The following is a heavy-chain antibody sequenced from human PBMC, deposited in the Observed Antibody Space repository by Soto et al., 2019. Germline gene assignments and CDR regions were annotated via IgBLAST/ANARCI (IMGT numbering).Heavy chain of an antibody. D-gene: IGHD2-21*01. V-gene: IGHV4-31*03. CDR2: IYVTGAV. Sequence: SETLALSCSFSVAALNSGNYCWSWIRQVPGKGLEWIGHIYVTGAVDYNPSLRDRITISQDTSERQFSLNLRLVTAADTAVYYCARLRIATNNYKWFDPWGQGTMVTVSS. CDR1: VAALNSGNYC. CDR3: ARLRIATNNYKWFDP. J-gene: IGHJ5*02.